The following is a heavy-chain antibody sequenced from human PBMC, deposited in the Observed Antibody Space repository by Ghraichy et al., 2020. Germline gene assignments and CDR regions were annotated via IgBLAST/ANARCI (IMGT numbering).Heavy chain of an antibody. J-gene: IGHJ4*02. Sequence: LSLTCAGSGFTFSSYSMNWVRQAPGKGLDWVSYISSSGSTMYYADSVKGRFTISRDNAKNSLYLQMNSLRDEDTAVYYFAREGWYWGQGTQVTVSS. D-gene: IGHD2-15*01. CDR3: AREGWY. CDR2: ISSSGSTM. V-gene: IGHV3-48*02. CDR1: GFTFSSYS.